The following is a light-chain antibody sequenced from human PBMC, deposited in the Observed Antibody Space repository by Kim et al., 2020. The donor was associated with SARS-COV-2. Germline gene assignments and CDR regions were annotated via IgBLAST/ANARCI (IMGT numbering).Light chain of an antibody. J-gene: IGLJ1*01. V-gene: IGLV2-11*01. Sequence: GQSVPISCTGTSSDVGGYNYVSWYQQHPGKAPKLMIYDVSKRPSGVPDRFSGSKSGNTASLTISGLQAEDEADYYCCSYAGRYTYVFGTGTQLTVL. CDR1: SSDVGGYNY. CDR3: CSYAGRYTYV. CDR2: DVS.